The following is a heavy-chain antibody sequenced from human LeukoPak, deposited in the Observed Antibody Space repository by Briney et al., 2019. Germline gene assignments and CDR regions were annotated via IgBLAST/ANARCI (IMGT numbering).Heavy chain of an antibody. D-gene: IGHD3-10*01. Sequence: PGGSLRLSCAASGFTFSSYAMSWVRQAPGKGLEWVAVISYDGSNKYYADSVKGRFTISRDNSKNTLYLQMNSLRAEDTAVYYCARGDYGSIDYYYYGMDVWGQGTTVTVSS. V-gene: IGHV3-30*03. J-gene: IGHJ6*02. CDR2: ISYDGSNK. CDR3: ARGDYGSIDYYYYGMDV. CDR1: GFTFSSYA.